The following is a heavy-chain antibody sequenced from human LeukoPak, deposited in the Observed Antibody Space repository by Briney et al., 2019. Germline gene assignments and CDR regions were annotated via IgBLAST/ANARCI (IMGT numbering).Heavy chain of an antibody. Sequence: SETLSLTCTVSGGSISSYYWSWIRQPPGKGLEWIGYIYYSGSTNYNPSLKSRVTISVDTSKNQFSLKLSSVTAADTAVYYCAREFPMTGVDYWGQGTLVTVSS. V-gene: IGHV4-59*12. J-gene: IGHJ4*02. CDR1: GGSISSYY. CDR2: IYYSGST. D-gene: IGHD3-9*01. CDR3: AREFPMTGVDY.